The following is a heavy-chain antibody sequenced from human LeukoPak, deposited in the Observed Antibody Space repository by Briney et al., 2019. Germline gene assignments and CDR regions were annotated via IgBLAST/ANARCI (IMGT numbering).Heavy chain of an antibody. Sequence: GESLQISCQGSGYRFTNNWIGWVRQMPGKGLEWMGITYPGDSNTRYSPSFQGQVTISADKSISSAYLQWSSLKASDTAMYYCVRSPACSSGTCYPNWFDPWGQGTLVTVSS. D-gene: IGHD2-15*01. CDR1: GYRFTNNW. V-gene: IGHV5-51*01. CDR3: VRSPACSSGTCYPNWFDP. CDR2: TYPGDSNT. J-gene: IGHJ5*02.